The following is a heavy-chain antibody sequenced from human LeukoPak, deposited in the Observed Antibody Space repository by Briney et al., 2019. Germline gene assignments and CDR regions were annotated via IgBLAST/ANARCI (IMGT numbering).Heavy chain of an antibody. CDR2: INPNSGGT. Sequence: EASVKVSCKASGYTFTGYYMHWVRQAPGQGLEWKGRINPNSGGTNYAQKFQGRVTMTRDTSISTAYMELSRLRTDDTAVYYCARVRRGWELTNDAFDIWGQGTMVTVSS. V-gene: IGHV1-2*06. CDR1: GYTFTGYY. CDR3: ARVRRGWELTNDAFDI. J-gene: IGHJ3*02. D-gene: IGHD1-26*01.